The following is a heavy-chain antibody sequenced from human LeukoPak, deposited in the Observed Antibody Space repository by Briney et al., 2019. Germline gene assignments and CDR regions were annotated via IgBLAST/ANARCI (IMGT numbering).Heavy chain of an antibody. D-gene: IGHD3-10*01. CDR1: GYTFTGYY. Sequence: GASVKVSCKASGYTFTGYYMHWVRQAPGQGLEWMGWINPNSGGTNYAQKFQGWVTMTRDTSISTAYMELSSLRSEDTAVYYCARVGGRANEPFDYWGQGTLVTVSS. J-gene: IGHJ4*02. V-gene: IGHV1-2*04. CDR2: INPNSGGT. CDR3: ARVGGRANEPFDY.